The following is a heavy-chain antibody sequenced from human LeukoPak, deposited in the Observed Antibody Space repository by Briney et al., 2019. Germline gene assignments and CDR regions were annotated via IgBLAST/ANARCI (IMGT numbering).Heavy chain of an antibody. Sequence: GGSLRLSCAASGFTFSSYAMRWVRQAPGKGLEWVAVISYDGSNKYYADSVKGRFTISRDNSKNTLYLQMNSLRAEDTAVYYCARGGHIMDVWGKGTTVTISS. CDR2: ISYDGSNK. V-gene: IGHV3-30*04. CDR1: GFTFSSYA. J-gene: IGHJ6*03. CDR3: ARGGHIMDV.